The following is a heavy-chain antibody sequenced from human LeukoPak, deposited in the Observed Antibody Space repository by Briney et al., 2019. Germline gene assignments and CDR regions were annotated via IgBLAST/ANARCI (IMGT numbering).Heavy chain of an antibody. Sequence: ASVKVSCKASGYTFTSYDINWVRQATGQGLEWMGWMNPNSGNTGYAQKFQGRVTMTRNTSISTAYMELSSLRSEGTAVYYCAREYSSGWYGNWFDPWGQGTLVTVSS. CDR2: MNPNSGNT. CDR3: AREYSSGWYGNWFDP. J-gene: IGHJ5*02. V-gene: IGHV1-8*01. D-gene: IGHD6-19*01. CDR1: GYTFTSYD.